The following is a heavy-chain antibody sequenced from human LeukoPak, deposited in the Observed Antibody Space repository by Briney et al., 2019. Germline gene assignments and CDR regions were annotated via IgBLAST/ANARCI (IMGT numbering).Heavy chain of an antibody. V-gene: IGHV4-34*01. J-gene: IGHJ4*02. Sequence: GSLRLSCAASGFTFSRYWMSWVRQAPGKGLEWIGEINHSGSTNYNPSLKSRVTISVDTSKNQLSLKLSSVTAADTAVYYCARGVAPDYWGQGTLVTVSS. CDR2: INHSGST. CDR1: GFTFSRYW. CDR3: ARGVAPDY.